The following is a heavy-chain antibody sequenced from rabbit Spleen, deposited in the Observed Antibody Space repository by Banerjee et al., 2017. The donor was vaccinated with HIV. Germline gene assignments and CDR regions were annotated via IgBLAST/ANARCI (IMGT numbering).Heavy chain of an antibody. J-gene: IGHJ4*01. D-gene: IGHD1-1*01. CDR1: GFTLSSYY. CDR3: VRGASSSGYYSL. CDR2: IDPIFGRT. V-gene: IGHV1S7*01. Sequence: QLVESGGGLVQPGGSLKLSCKASGFTLSSYYMNWVRQAPGKGLEWIGYIDPIFGRTYYASWVNGRFTISSHNAQNTLYLQLNSLTAADTATYFCVRGASSSGYYSLWGPGTLVTVS.